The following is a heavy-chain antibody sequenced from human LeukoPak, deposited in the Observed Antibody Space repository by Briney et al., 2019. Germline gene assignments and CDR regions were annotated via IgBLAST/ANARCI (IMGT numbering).Heavy chain of an antibody. D-gene: IGHD1-20*01. Sequence: PSETLSLTCTVSGGSISSYYWSWIRQPPGKGLEWIGYIYYSGSTNYNPSLKSRVTISVDTSKNRFSLKLSSVTAADTAVYYCARDMYNWNRFDYWGQGTLVTVSS. V-gene: IGHV4-59*01. CDR1: GGSISSYY. J-gene: IGHJ4*02. CDR2: IYYSGST. CDR3: ARDMYNWNRFDY.